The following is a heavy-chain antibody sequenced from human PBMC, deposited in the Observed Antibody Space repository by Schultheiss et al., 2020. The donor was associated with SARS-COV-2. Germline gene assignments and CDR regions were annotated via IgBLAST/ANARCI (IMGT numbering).Heavy chain of an antibody. D-gene: IGHD3-10*01. Sequence: GGSLRLSCAASGFTFSSYAMSWVRQAPGKGLEWVGRIKSKTDGGTTDYAAPVKGRFTISRDDSKNTLYLQMNSLKTEDTAVYYCTTGAVYYYGSGSRNYYYYGMDVWGQGTTVTVSS. CDR1: GFTFSSYA. CDR2: IKSKTDGGTT. J-gene: IGHJ6*02. V-gene: IGHV3-15*01. CDR3: TTGAVYYYGSGSRNYYYYGMDV.